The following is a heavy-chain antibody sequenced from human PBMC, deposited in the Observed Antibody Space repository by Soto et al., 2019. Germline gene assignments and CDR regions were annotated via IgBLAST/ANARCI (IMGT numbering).Heavy chain of an antibody. CDR1: GGSVSGGSYF. CDR3: ARTLMVRGVIEKRNWFDP. V-gene: IGHV4-61*01. CDR2: FYYSGST. J-gene: IGHJ5*02. Sequence: SETLSLTCTVSGGSVSGGSYFWSWVRQPPGKGLEWIGYFYYSGSTKYNPSLKSRVTILEDTSKNQFSLKLNSVTAADTAVYYCARTLMVRGVIEKRNWFDPWGQGTLVTVSS. D-gene: IGHD3-10*01.